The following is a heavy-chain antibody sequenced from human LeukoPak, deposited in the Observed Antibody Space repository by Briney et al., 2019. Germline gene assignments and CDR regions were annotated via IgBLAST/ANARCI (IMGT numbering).Heavy chain of an antibody. D-gene: IGHD2-21*02. CDR1: GDSFDSYY. CDR3: ARLAYCGGDCYPGALDY. Sequence: SETLSLTCTVSGDSFDSYYWSWIRQPPGKGLEWIGYIYYSGSTNYNPSLKSRVTISVDTSKNQFSLKLSSVTAADTAVYYCARLAYCGGDCYPGALDYWGQGTLVTVSS. V-gene: IGHV4-59*08. CDR2: IYYSGST. J-gene: IGHJ4*02.